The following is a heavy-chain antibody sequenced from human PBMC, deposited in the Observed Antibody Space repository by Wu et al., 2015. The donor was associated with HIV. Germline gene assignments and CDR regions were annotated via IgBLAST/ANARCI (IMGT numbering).Heavy chain of an antibody. CDR1: GYTFTSYY. Sequence: QVQLVQSGAEVKKPGASMKVSCKASGYTFTSYYLHWVRQAPGQGLEWMGIINPSGGNTNYAQQFQGRVTMTRETSTSTFYMELSSLRSEDTAVYYCARDYFPYDDYPRGYFDLWGRGTLLTVSS. V-gene: IGHV1-46*03. J-gene: IGHJ2*01. CDR3: ARDYFPYDDYPRGYFDL. CDR2: INPSGGNT. D-gene: IGHD4-17*01.